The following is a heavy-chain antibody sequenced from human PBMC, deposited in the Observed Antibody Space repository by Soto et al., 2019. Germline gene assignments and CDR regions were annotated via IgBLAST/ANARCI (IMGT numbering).Heavy chain of an antibody. CDR3: ARTYSSSWNYLDY. CDR2: ISFDGSLK. V-gene: IGHV3-30*04. J-gene: IGHJ4*02. D-gene: IGHD6-13*01. Sequence: QVQLVESGGGVVQPGRSLRLSCTASGFTFDSHTMHWVRQSPGKGLEWVALISFDGSLKYDSGSVKGRFSISRDNSKNTVFLEMNSLRPEDTAVYYCARTYSSSWNYLDYWGQGVQVIVSS. CDR1: GFTFDSHT.